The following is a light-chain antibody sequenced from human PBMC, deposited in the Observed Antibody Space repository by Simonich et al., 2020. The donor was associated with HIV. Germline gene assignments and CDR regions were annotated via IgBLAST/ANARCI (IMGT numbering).Light chain of an antibody. CDR3: QQYNNWLT. Sequence: EIVMTQSPATLSVSPGERATLSCRASQSVSSNLAWYQQKPGQAPRLLIYGASTRATGIPARFGGSGSGTEFTLTISSMQSEDFAVYCCQQYNNWLTFGGGTKVEIK. CDR1: QSVSSN. J-gene: IGKJ4*01. V-gene: IGKV3-15*01. CDR2: GAS.